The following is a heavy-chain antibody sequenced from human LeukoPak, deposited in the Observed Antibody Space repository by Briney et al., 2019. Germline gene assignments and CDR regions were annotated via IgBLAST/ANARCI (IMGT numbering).Heavy chain of an antibody. V-gene: IGHV4-30-4*01. CDR3: ARDNCDSSGYYQMLSWFDP. J-gene: IGHJ5*02. Sequence: PSQTLSLTCTVSGGSISSGDYYWSWIRQPPGKSLDRMGYIYYSGSTYYIPSLKSRVTISVYTSKDQFSMKLTSVTAADTAVYYCARDNCDSSGYYQMLSWFDPWGQGTLVTVSS. CDR2: IYYSGST. CDR1: GGSISSGDYY. D-gene: IGHD3-22*01.